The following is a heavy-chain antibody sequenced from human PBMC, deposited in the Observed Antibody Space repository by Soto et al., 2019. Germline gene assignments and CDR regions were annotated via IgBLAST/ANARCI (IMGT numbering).Heavy chain of an antibody. J-gene: IGHJ3*02. V-gene: IGHV4-30-4*01. CDR1: GGSISSGDYY. CDR3: ARARVNSYDYVWGSYHAAFDI. D-gene: IGHD3-16*02. Sequence: SETLSLTCTVSGGSISSGDYYWSWIRQPPGKGLEWIGYIYYSGSTYYNPSLKSRVTISVDTSKNQFSLKLSSVTAADTAVYYCARARVNSYDYVWGSYHAAFDIWGQGTMVTVSS. CDR2: IYYSGST.